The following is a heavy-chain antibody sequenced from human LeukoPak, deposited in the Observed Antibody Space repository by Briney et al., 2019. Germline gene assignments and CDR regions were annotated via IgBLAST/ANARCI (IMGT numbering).Heavy chain of an antibody. CDR1: GFTFNSFG. CDR3: ARDQGGDYGDYAVDY. D-gene: IGHD4-17*01. V-gene: IGHV3-33*08. CDR2: IWYDGSNK. Sequence: GGSLRLSCAASGFTFNSFGMHWVRQAPGKGLEWVAVIWYDGSNKYYADSVKGRFTISRDNSKNTLYLQMNSLRAEDTAVYYCARDQGGDYGDYAVDYWGREPWSPSPQ. J-gene: IGHJ4*02.